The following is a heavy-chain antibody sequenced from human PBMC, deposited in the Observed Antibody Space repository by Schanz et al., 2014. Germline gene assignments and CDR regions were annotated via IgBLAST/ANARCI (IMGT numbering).Heavy chain of an antibody. Sequence: QVQLVESGGGVVRPGRSLRLSCAASGFTFNNYGMHWVRQAPGKGLEWVAFISYDGNEKHYPDSVKGRFTISRDNSKNTLYLQMNSLRAEDTAVYYCARHCGGDCYPYWGQGTLVTVSS. CDR1: GFTFNNYG. V-gene: IGHV3-30*03. D-gene: IGHD2-21*01. CDR2: ISYDGNEK. J-gene: IGHJ4*02. CDR3: ARHCGGDCYPY.